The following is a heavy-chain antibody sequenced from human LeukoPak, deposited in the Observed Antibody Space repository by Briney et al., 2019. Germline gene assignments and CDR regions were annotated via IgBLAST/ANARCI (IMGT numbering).Heavy chain of an antibody. CDR3: ARGYPRITIFGVYFDY. CDR1: GGSFSGYY. CDR2: INHSGST. D-gene: IGHD3-3*01. J-gene: IGHJ4*02. V-gene: IGHV4-34*01. Sequence: SETLSLTCAVYGGSFSGYYWSWIRQPPGKGLEWIGEINHSGSTNYNPSLKSRVTISVDTSKNQFSLKLSSVTAADTAVYYCARGYPRITIFGVYFDYWGQGTLVTVSS.